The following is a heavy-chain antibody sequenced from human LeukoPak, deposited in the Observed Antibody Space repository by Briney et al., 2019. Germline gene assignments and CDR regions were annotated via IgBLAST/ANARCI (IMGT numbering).Heavy chain of an antibody. CDR3: AKDRLPDGRWSLDY. Sequence: GGSLRLSCAASGFTFSSYAMNWVRQAPGKGLEWVSGIYGNGGGIQYADSVKGRFTISRDNSKNTLYLQMNSLRAEDTALYYCAKDRLPDGRWSLDYWGQGTLVTVSS. D-gene: IGHD6-13*01. V-gene: IGHV3-23*01. J-gene: IGHJ4*02. CDR2: IYGNGGGI. CDR1: GFTFSSYA.